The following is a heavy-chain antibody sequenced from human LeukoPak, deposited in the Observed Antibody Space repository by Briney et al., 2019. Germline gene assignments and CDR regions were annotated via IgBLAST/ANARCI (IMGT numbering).Heavy chain of an antibody. CDR2: ISYDGSNK. CDR1: GFTFSSYG. V-gene: IGHV3-30*03. D-gene: IGHD1-26*01. J-gene: IGHJ4*02. Sequence: PGGSLRLSCAASGFTFSSYGMHWVRQAPGKGLEWVAVISYDGSNKYYADSVKGRFIISRDNSKNTLYLQMNSLRAEDTAVYYCARDQTRRVGATTRPSRPDYWGQGTLVTVSS. CDR3: ARDQTRRVGATTRPSRPDY.